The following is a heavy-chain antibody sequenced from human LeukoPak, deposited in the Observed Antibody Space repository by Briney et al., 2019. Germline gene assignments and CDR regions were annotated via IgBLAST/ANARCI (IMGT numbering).Heavy chain of an antibody. Sequence: SETLSLTCAVSGGSISSSNWWSWVRQPPGKGLEWIGEIYHSGSTNYNPSLKSRVTISVDKSKNQFSLKLSSVTAADTAVYYCARNGVLEALHRAFDIWGQGTMGTVSS. J-gene: IGHJ3*02. CDR3: ARNGVLEALHRAFDI. CDR1: GGSISSSNW. V-gene: IGHV4-4*02. D-gene: IGHD2-8*01. CDR2: IYHSGST.